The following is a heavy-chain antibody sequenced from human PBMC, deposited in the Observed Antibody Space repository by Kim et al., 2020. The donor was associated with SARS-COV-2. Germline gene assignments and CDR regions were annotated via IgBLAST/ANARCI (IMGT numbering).Heavy chain of an antibody. CDR3: ARIRSSSWYGNDY. CDR1: GGSFSGYY. J-gene: IGHJ4*02. D-gene: IGHD6-13*01. CDR2: INHSGST. Sequence: SETLSLTCAVYGGSFSGYYWSWIRQPPGKGLEWIGEINHSGSTNYNPSLKSRVTISVDTSKNQFSLKLSSVTAADTAVYYCARIRSSSWYGNDYWGQGTL. V-gene: IGHV4-34*01.